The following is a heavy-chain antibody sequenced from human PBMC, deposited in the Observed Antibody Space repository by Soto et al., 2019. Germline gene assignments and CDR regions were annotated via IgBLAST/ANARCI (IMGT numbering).Heavy chain of an antibody. CDR2: IKSKTDGGTT. V-gene: IGHV3-15*01. CDR1: GFTFSNAW. D-gene: IGHD3-3*01. J-gene: IGHJ4*02. CDR3: TTYRSPYYDFWSGDIAVAGIYYFDS. Sequence: GGSLRLSCAASGFTFSNAWMSWVRQAPGKGLEWVGRIKSKTDGGTTDYAAPVKGRFTISRDDSKNTLYLQMNSLKTEDTAVYYCTTYRSPYYDFWSGDIAVAGIYYFDSWGQGTLVTVSS.